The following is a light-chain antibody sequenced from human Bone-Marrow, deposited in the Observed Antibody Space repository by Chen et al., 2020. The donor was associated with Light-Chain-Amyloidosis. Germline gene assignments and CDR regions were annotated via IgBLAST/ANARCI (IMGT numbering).Light chain of an antibody. Sequence: SYELTQPPSVSVSPGQTARITCSGDDLPTKYAYWYQQKPGQAPVLVIHRDTERPSGISERFSGSSSGTTATVTISVVQAEDEADYHCQSADSSGTDEVIFGGGTKLTVL. CDR1: DLPTKY. CDR2: RDT. V-gene: IGLV3-25*03. CDR3: QSADSSGTDEVI. J-gene: IGLJ2*01.